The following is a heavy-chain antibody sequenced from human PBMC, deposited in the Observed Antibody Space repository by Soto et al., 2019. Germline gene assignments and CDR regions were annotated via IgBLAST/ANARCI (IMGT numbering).Heavy chain of an antibody. CDR3: ARHSRYFAWLVYLDS. J-gene: IGHJ4*02. CDR1: GGSIISYY. D-gene: IGHD3-9*01. CDR2: IYYSGST. Sequence: SETLSLTCTVSGGSIISYYWSWIRQPPGKGLEWIGYIYYSGSTNYNPSLKSRVTISVDTSKNQFSLKLSSVTAADTAVYYCARHSRYFAWLVYLDSWGQGTRVPVS. V-gene: IGHV4-59*08.